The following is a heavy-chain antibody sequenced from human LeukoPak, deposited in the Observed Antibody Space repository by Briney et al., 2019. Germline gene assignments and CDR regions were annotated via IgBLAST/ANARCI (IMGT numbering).Heavy chain of an antibody. CDR1: GYXFNSYY. V-gene: IGHV1-46*02. CDR3: ARELSGGSLDY. J-gene: IGHJ4*02. D-gene: IGHD7-27*01. CDR2: FNPGGGST. Sequence: ASVKVSCKASGYXFNSYYIHWVRQAPGQGREWMGIFNPGGGSTTYAQTLQDRITMTSDTTTSTGYMELSSLRSEDTAVYYCARELSGGSLDYWGQGALVTVSS.